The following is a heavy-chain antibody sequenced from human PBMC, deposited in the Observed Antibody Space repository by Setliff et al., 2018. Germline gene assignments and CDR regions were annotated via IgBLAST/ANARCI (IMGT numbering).Heavy chain of an antibody. CDR1: GGSFSGYY. Sequence: SETLSLTCAVYGGSFSGYYWSWIRQPPGKGLEWIGEINHSGSTNYNPSLKSRVTISVDTSKNQFSLKLSSVTAADTAVYYCARRATYYNFWSGSQGANWFDPWGQGTLVTVS. J-gene: IGHJ5*02. V-gene: IGHV4-34*01. CDR2: INHSGST. CDR3: ARRATYYNFWSGSQGANWFDP. D-gene: IGHD3-3*01.